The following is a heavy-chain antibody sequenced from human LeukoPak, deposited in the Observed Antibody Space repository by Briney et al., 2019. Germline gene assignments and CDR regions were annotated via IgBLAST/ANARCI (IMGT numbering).Heavy chain of an antibody. D-gene: IGHD3-10*01. J-gene: IGHJ4*02. Sequence: TASETLSLTCTVSGDSVSSDYWSWIRQPPGKGLEWIAYISYSGNTNYNPSLKSRVTISVDTSKNQFSLKLSSVTAADTAVYYCARADYYGSGSYLDFDYWGQGTLVTVSS. CDR3: ARADYYGSGSYLDFDY. CDR1: GDSVSSDY. CDR2: ISYSGNT. V-gene: IGHV4-59*02.